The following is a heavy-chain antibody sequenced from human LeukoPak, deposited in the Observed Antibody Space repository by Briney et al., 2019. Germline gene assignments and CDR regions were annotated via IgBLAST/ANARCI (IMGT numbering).Heavy chain of an antibody. V-gene: IGHV4-59*01. CDR1: GGSISSYY. CDR2: IYYSGST. D-gene: IGHD3-22*01. J-gene: IGHJ4*02. CDR3: AKLTYYYDSSGYTESDY. Sequence: SETLSLTCTVSGGSISSYYWSWIRQPPGKGLEWIGYIYYSGSTNYNPSLKSRVTISVDTSKNQFSLKLSSVTAADTAVYYCAKLTYYYDSSGYTESDYWGQGTLVTVSS.